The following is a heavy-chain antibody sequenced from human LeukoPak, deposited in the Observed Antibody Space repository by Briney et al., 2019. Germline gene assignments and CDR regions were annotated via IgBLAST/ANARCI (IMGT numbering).Heavy chain of an antibody. Sequence: PGGSLRLSCAASGFTVSSNYMSWVRQAPGKGLEWVSVIYSGGNTYYADSVKGRFTISRDKSKNTLYLQMNSLRDEDTAVYYCATCYYGSGTYYPYFNYWGQGTLVTVSS. CDR1: GFTVSSNY. J-gene: IGHJ4*02. CDR2: IYSGGNT. CDR3: ATCYYGSGTYYPYFNY. D-gene: IGHD3-10*01. V-gene: IGHV3-53*01.